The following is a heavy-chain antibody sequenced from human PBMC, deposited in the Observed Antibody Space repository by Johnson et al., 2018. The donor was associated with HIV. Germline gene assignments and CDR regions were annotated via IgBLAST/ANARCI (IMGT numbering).Heavy chain of an antibody. CDR2: INWNGGSI. Sequence: VQLVESGGGVVRPGGSLRLSCAASGFNFDDYAMSWVRQVPGKGLEGVSGINWNGGSIGYADSVKGRFTISRDNAKKSLYLQMNSLRDEDTALYYCARGRAWWWELRRDACDIWGQGTMVTVSS. CDR3: ARGRAWWWELRRDACDI. CDR1: GFNFDDYA. D-gene: IGHD2-21*01. V-gene: IGHV3-20*04. J-gene: IGHJ3*02.